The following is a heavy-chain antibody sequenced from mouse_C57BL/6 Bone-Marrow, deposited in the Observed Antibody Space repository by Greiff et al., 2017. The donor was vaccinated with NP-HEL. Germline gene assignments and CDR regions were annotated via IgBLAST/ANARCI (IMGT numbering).Heavy chain of an antibody. CDR2: IYPGDGDT. CDR1: GYAFSSSW. CDR3: ARGGYYGSSPAWFAY. Sequence: VKLQQSGPELVKPGASVKISCKASGYAFSSSWMNWVQQRPGKGLEWIGRIYPGDGDTKYNGKLKGKATLTADQSSSTAYMQLSSLTSEDSAVYVCARGGYYGSSPAWFAYWGKGTLVTVSA. J-gene: IGHJ3*01. D-gene: IGHD1-1*01. V-gene: IGHV1-82*01.